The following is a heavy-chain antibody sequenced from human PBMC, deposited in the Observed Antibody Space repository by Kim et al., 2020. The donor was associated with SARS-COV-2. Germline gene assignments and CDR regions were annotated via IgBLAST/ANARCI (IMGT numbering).Heavy chain of an antibody. CDR3: ARLRAGG. CDR1: GGSFSGYY. Sequence: SETLSLTCAVYGGSFSGYYWSWIRQPPGKGLEWIGEINHSGSTNYNPSLKSRVTISVDTSKNQFSLKLSSVTAADTAVYYCARLRAGGWGQGTLVTVSS. J-gene: IGHJ4*02. CDR2: INHSGST. V-gene: IGHV4-34*01. D-gene: IGHD1-26*01.